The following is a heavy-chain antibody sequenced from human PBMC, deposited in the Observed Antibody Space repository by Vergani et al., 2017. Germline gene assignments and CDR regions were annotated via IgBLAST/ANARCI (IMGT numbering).Heavy chain of an antibody. D-gene: IGHD3-16*02. CDR1: GFTFSSYG. J-gene: IGHJ4*02. CDR3: AKDHGSYYDYIWGSYRYFDY. Sequence: QVQLVESGGGLVKPGGSLRLSCAASGFTFSSYGMHWVRQAPGKGLEWVAVIWYDGSNKYYADSVKGRFTISRDNSKNTLYLQMNSLRAEDTAVYYCAKDHGSYYDYIWGSYRYFDYWGQGTLVTVSS. V-gene: IGHV3-33*06. CDR2: IWYDGSNK.